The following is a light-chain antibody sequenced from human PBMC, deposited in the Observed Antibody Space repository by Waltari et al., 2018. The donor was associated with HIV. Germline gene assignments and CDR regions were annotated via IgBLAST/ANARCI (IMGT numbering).Light chain of an antibody. Sequence: SYELTQPPSVSVSPGQTASITCSGDKLGDKYAYWYQQKPGQSPVLVIYVDTKRPSGIPERFSGSNSGNTATLTISGTQAMDEADYCCQAWDSNTGVFGGGTKLTVL. V-gene: IGLV3-1*01. CDR3: QAWDSNTGV. J-gene: IGLJ2*01. CDR1: KLGDKY. CDR2: VDT.